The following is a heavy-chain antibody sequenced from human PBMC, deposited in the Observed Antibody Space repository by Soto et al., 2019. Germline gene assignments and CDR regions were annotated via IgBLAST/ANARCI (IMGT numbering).Heavy chain of an antibody. Sequence: PSETLSLTCAVYVGSFSCYYWIWIRQPPGKGLEWIGEINHSGSTNYNPSLKSRVTISVDTSKNQFSLKLSSVTASDTAVYYCARGGLSKYYDFWGQGTTVTSP. CDR3: ARGGLSKYYDF. CDR2: INHSGST. CDR1: VGSFSCYY. J-gene: IGHJ6*02. D-gene: IGHD3-3*01. V-gene: IGHV4-34*01.